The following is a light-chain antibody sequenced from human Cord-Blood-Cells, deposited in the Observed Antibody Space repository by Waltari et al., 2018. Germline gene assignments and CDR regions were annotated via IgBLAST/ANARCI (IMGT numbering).Light chain of an antibody. Sequence: QSALTQPASVSGSPGQSITISCTGTSSDVGSYNLVPWYQQHPGKAPKLMIYEGSKRPSGVSNRFCGSKSGNTASLTISGLQAEDEADYYCCSYAGSSTYVFGTGTKVTVL. CDR3: CSYAGSSTYV. J-gene: IGLJ1*01. CDR1: SSDVGSYNL. CDR2: EGS. V-gene: IGLV2-23*01.